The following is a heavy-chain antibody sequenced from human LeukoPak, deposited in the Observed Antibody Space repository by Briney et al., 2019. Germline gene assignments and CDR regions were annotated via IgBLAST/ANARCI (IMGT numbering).Heavy chain of an antibody. J-gene: IGHJ4*02. Sequence: PVGSLRLSCAASGFTFSSYGMHWVRQAPGKGLEWVTFIRYDGSHKYYADSVRGRFTISRDNSKNTLYLQMDSLRAEDTAVYYCAKGGSLTTYYVLDYWGQGTLVTVSS. V-gene: IGHV3-30*02. D-gene: IGHD3-9*01. CDR2: IRYDGSHK. CDR3: AKGGSLTTYYVLDY. CDR1: GFTFSSYG.